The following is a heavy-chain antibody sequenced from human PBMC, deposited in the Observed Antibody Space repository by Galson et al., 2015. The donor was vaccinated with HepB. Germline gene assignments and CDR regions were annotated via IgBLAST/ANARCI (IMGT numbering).Heavy chain of an antibody. J-gene: IGHJ5*02. CDR3: ARGRHADFVADWIDP. Sequence: SLRLSCAASGFTFSSYVMHWVRQAPGKGLEWVALISYDESNKYYADSVKGRFTISRDNSKNAVYLQMNSLRVEDTAVYYCARGRHADFVADWIDPWGQGVLVSVSS. V-gene: IGHV3-30*03. CDR1: GFTFSSYV. CDR2: ISYDESNK. D-gene: IGHD4-17*01.